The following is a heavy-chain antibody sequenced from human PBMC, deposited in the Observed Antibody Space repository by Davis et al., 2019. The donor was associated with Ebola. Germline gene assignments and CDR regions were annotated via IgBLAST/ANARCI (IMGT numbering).Heavy chain of an antibody. J-gene: IGHJ5*02. CDR1: GYSFTSYW. CDR3: VRHKGFSSNGEFDP. CDR2: IYPGDSDT. D-gene: IGHD2-2*01. Sequence: KVSCKGSGYSFTSYWIGWVRQMPGKGLEWMGIIYPGDSDTRYSPSFQGHITISADKSIDTAYLQWSSLKASDTAIYYCVRHKGFSSNGEFDPWGQGTLVTVSS. V-gene: IGHV5-51*01.